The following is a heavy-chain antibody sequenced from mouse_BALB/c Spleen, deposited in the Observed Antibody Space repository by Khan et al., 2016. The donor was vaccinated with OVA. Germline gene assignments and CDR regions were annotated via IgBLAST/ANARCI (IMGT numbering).Heavy chain of an antibody. Sequence: VELVESGGGLVKPGGSLKLSCAASGFTFSSYSMSWVRQTPEKRLEWVATITSGGSYTYYPDSVKGRFTISRDNARNTLYLQMSSLKSEDTAMYYCSRERNYYGSSFYFDYWGQGTTLTVSS. CDR1: GFTFSSYS. CDR2: ITSGGSYT. CDR3: SRERNYYGSSFYFDY. D-gene: IGHD1-1*01. V-gene: IGHV5-6-4*01. J-gene: IGHJ2*01.